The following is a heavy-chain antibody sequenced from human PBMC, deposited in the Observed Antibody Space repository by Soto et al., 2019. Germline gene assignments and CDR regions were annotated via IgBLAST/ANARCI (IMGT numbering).Heavy chain of an antibody. J-gene: IGHJ4*02. CDR2: INHSGST. D-gene: IGHD3-22*01. CDR3: ARMNYDSSGYFDY. CDR1: GGSFSGYY. Sequence: PSETLSLTCAVYGGSFSGYYWSWIRQPPGKGLEWIGEINHSGSTNYNPSLKSRVTISVDTSKNQFSLKLSSVTAADTAVYYCARMNYDSSGYFDYWGQGTLVTVSS. V-gene: IGHV4-34*01.